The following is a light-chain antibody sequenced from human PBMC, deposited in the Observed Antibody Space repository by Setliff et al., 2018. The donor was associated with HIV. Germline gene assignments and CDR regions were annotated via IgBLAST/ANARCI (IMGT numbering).Light chain of an antibody. Sequence: QSALTQPASVSGSPGQSITISCTGTSNDFGSYDYVSWYQHQPGKVPKLMIYEVSNRPSGVSDRFSGSKSGNTASLTISGLQTEDEADYYYSSYTTNTTFVFGTGTKVTVL. CDR1: SNDFGSYDY. CDR2: EVS. V-gene: IGLV2-14*01. CDR3: SSYTTNTTFV. J-gene: IGLJ1*01.